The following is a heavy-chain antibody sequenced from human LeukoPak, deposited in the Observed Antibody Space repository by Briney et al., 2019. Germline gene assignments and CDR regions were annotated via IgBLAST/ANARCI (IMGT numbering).Heavy chain of an antibody. CDR2: INYIVST. D-gene: IGHD5-24*01. CDR1: LASISSFY. Sequence: SETLSLTCAISLASISSFYWSCIRQPPGEGLWCVGCINYIVSTKYNTSLKSRVTISIDPYKNNMSLKLPSVIAADTDVYYCARDPIHRDDYNEAWGQGALVSVSS. CDR3: ARDPIHRDDYNEA. J-gene: IGHJ5*02. V-gene: IGHV4-59*01.